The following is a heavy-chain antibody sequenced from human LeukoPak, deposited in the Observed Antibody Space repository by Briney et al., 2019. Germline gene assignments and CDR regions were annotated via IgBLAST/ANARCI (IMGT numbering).Heavy chain of an antibody. CDR2: IDPSDSYT. CDR3: ARQPRGGEWVTMIVVVINDAFDI. V-gene: IGHV5-10-1*01. D-gene: IGHD3-22*01. CDR1: GYSFTSYW. Sequence: LGESLRISCKGSGYSFTSYWISWVRQMPGKGLEWMGRIDPSDSYTNYSPSFQGHVTISADKSISTAYLQWSSLKASDTAMYYCARQPRGGEWVTMIVVVINDAFDIWGQGTMVTVSS. J-gene: IGHJ3*02.